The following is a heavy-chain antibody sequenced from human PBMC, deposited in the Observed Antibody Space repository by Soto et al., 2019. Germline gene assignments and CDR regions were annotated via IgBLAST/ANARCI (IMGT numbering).Heavy chain of an antibody. CDR1: GGTFSSYA. Sequence: QVQLVQSGAEVKTPGSSVKVSCKASGGTFSSYAISWVRQAPGQGLEWMGGIIPISGTANYAQKFQGRVTITADESTSTVYMALSSLRSEGTDVYFCARSQGSSTSLEIYYYYYYGMDVWGQGTTVTVSS. CDR3: ARSQGSSTSLEIYYYYYYGMDV. V-gene: IGHV1-69*01. CDR2: IIPISGTA. D-gene: IGHD2-2*01. J-gene: IGHJ6*02.